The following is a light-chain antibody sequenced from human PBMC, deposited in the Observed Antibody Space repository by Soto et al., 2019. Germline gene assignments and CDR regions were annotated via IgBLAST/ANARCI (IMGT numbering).Light chain of an antibody. J-gene: IGKJ1*01. Sequence: EIELTQSPPSVSESAGDRVTITCGASQAIDSWLACYQKKPGEAPKLLIFTGSLLHSGVPPRFSGSGSGTDFNLTISRLQTEDFATYYCQQTLSFPPTFGQGTKLEIK. V-gene: IGKV1-12*01. CDR2: TGS. CDR1: QAIDSW. CDR3: QQTLSFPPT.